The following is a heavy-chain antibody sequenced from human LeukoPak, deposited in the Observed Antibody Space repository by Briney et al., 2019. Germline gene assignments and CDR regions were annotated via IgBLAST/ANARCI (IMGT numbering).Heavy chain of an antibody. D-gene: IGHD2-15*01. J-gene: IGHJ3*02. Sequence: SETLSLTCTVSVGSISSSSYYWDWIRQPPGKGLEWIGSIYYSGSTNYNPSLKSRVTISVDTSKNQFSLKLSSVTAADTAVYYCARVMSRGWAFDIWGQGTMVTVSS. CDR3: ARVMSRGWAFDI. CDR2: IYYSGST. CDR1: VGSISSSSYY. V-gene: IGHV4-39*07.